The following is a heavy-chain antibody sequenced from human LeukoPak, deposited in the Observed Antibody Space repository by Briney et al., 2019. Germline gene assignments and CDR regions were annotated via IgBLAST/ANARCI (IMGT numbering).Heavy chain of an antibody. Sequence: HPGGSLRLSCAASGFTFSDYYMSWIRQAPGKGLEWVSGISNGGDSTYYADSVKGRFTISRDNSKNTLHLQVNSLRAEDTALYYCAKPVYGSGSPDYWGQGTLVTVSS. V-gene: IGHV3-23*01. D-gene: IGHD3-10*01. CDR1: GFTFSDYY. CDR2: ISNGGDST. CDR3: AKPVYGSGSPDY. J-gene: IGHJ4*02.